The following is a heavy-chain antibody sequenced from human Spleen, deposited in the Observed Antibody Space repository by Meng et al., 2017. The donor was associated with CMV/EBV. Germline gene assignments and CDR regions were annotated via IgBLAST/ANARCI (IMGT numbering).Heavy chain of an antibody. J-gene: IGHJ6*02. CDR1: GGSISSSNW. Sequence: SETLSLTCAVSGGSISSSNWWSWVRQPPGKGLEWIGEIYHSGSTNYNPSLKSRVTISVDKSKNQFSLKLSSVTAADTAVYYCARGLRVYCSSTSCLYGMDVWGQGTTVTVSS. CDR2: IYHSGST. V-gene: IGHV4-4*02. D-gene: IGHD2-2*01. CDR3: ARGLRVYCSSTSCLYGMDV.